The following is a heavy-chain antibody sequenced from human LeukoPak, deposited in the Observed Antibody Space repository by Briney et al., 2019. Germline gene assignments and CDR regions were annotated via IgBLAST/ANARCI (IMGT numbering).Heavy chain of an antibody. Sequence: ASVKVSCKASGYTFTSYDINWVRQATGQGLEWMGWISAYNGNTNYAQKLQGRVTMTTDTSTSTAYMELRSLRSDDTAVYYCARYIALGWFDPWGQGTLVTVSS. CDR2: ISAYNGNT. D-gene: IGHD5-12*01. CDR3: ARYIALGWFDP. CDR1: GYTFTSYD. V-gene: IGHV1-18*01. J-gene: IGHJ5*02.